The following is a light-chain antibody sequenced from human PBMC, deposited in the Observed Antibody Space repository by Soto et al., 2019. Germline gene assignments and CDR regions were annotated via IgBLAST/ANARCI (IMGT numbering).Light chain of an antibody. V-gene: IGKV1-12*01. Sequence: DIQGTQSPSSVSASVGDRVSIAFGASQAFGNLLAWYQQKRGKAPKLLIYGISTLQGGVPSRFSGSESGADFTLTLTSVQPEDSATYYCQQAATFPLTFGGGTRLEIK. J-gene: IGKJ5*01. CDR1: QAFGNL. CDR3: QQAATFPLT. CDR2: GIS.